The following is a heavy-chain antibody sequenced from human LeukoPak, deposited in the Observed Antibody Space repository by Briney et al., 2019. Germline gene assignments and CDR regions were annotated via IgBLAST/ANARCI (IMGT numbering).Heavy chain of an antibody. J-gene: IGHJ3*02. V-gene: IGHV4-34*01. D-gene: IGHD6-13*01. CDR1: GGSFSGYY. CDR3: ARVRRGIAAARRAFGI. Sequence: PSETLSLTCAVYGGSFSGYYWSWTRQPPGKGLEWIGEINHSGSTNYNPSLKSRVTISVDTSKNQFSLKLSSVTAADTAVYYCARVRRGIAAARRAFGIWGQGTMVTVSS. CDR2: INHSGST.